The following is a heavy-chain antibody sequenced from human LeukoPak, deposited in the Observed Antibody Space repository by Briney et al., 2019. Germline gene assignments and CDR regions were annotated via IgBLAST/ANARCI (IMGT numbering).Heavy chain of an antibody. CDR3: AKDLLDHNWFDP. J-gene: IGHJ5*02. V-gene: IGHV3-23*01. CDR2: ISGSGGST. CDR1: GFTFSSYG. Sequence: PGRSLRLSCAASGFTFSSYGMHWVRQAPGKGLEWVSAISGSGGSTYYADSVKGRFTISRDNSKNTLYLQMNSLRAEDTAVYYCAKDLLDHNWFDPWGQGTLVTVSS.